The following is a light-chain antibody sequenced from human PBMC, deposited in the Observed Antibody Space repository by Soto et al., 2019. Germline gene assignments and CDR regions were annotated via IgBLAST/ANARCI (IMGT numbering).Light chain of an antibody. J-gene: IGLJ2*01. CDR3: QAWDSSTAGVV. Sequence: SYELTQPPSVSVSPGQTASITCSGAKLGDKYACWYQQKPGQSPVLVIYQDSKRPSGIPERFSGSNSGNTATLTISGTQAVDEADYYCQAWDSSTAGVVFGGGTKLTVL. CDR2: QDS. CDR1: KLGDKY. V-gene: IGLV3-1*01.